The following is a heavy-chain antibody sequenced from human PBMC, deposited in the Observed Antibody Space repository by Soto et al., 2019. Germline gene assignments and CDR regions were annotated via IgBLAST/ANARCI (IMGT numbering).Heavy chain of an antibody. J-gene: IGHJ3*02. V-gene: IGHV4-4*02. D-gene: IGHD2-2*01. CDR1: SGSISSGNW. CDR3: AGSLGYCSSTSCHLDAFDI. Sequence: SETLSLTCAVSSGSISSGNWWSWVRQPPGKGLEWIGEIYHSGSTNYNPSLKSRVTISVDKSKNQFSLKLSSVTAADTAVYYCAGSLGYCSSTSCHLDAFDIWGQGTMVTVSS. CDR2: IYHSGST.